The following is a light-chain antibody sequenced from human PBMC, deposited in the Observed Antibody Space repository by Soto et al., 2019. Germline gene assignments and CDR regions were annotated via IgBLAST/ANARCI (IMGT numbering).Light chain of an antibody. V-gene: IGLV2-14*01. CDR3: SSYTSSSTLEV. CDR1: SSDVGGYNY. J-gene: IGLJ2*01. Sequence: QSALTQPASVSGSPGQSITISCTGTSSDVGGYNYVSWYQQHPGKAPKLMIYEVSNRPSGVSSRFSGSKSGNTASLTISGLQDEDEADYYCSSYTSSSTLEVFGGGTKLTVL. CDR2: EVS.